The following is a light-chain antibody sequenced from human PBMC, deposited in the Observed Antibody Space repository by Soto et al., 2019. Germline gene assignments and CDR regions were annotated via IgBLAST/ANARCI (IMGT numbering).Light chain of an antibody. Sequence: EIVLTQSPGTLSLSPGERATLSCRASQTISSYLAWYQHKPGQAPRLLIYDASSRATGIPDRFSGSGSGTDFTPTISRLEPEDFEVYYCQQYLSSPPYGFGQGTKLEIK. J-gene: IGKJ2*03. CDR1: QTISSY. CDR2: DAS. CDR3: QQYLSSPPYG. V-gene: IGKV3-20*01.